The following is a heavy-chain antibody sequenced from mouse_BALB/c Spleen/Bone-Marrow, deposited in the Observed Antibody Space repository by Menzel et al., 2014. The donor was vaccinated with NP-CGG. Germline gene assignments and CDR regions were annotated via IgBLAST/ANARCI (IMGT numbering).Heavy chain of an antibody. CDR3: AGFTRDY. CDR1: GYAFTNYL. J-gene: IGHJ2*01. V-gene: IGHV1-54*01. Sequence: VHLVESGAELVRPGTSVKVSCKASGYAFTNYLIEWFKQRPGQGLEWIGRINPGIGGTTYNEKFKGKATLTADKSSTTAYMQLGSLSADGSAVYFCAGFTRDYWGQGTTLTVSS. CDR2: INPGIGGT.